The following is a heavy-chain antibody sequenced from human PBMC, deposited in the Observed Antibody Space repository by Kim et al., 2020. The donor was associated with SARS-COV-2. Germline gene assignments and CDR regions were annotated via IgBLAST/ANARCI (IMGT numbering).Heavy chain of an antibody. V-gene: IGHV3-15*01. Sequence: GGSLRLSCAASGFTFSNAWMSWVRQAPGKGLEWVGRIKSKTDGGTTDYAAPVKGRFTISRDDSKNTLYLQMNSLKTEDTAVYYCTTDLYYDILTGWGYFDYWGQGTLVTVSS. CDR3: TTDLYYDILTGWGYFDY. J-gene: IGHJ4*02. CDR1: GFTFSNAW. D-gene: IGHD3-9*01. CDR2: IKSKTDGGTT.